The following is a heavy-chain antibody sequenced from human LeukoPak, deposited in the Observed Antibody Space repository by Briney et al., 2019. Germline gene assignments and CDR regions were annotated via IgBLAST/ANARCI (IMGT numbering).Heavy chain of an antibody. V-gene: IGHV1-46*01. CDR2: PNPRSGST. J-gene: IGHJ4*02. CDR3: AREGDGYKDFDY. D-gene: IGHD5-24*01. Sequence: ASVKVSCKASGYTFINYFIHWVRQAPGQGLEWMGVPNPRSGSTTYAQKFQGRVTMTRDTSTSTVYVEVSSLRSEDTAVYYCAREGDGYKDFDYWGQGTLVTVSS. CDR1: GYTFINYF.